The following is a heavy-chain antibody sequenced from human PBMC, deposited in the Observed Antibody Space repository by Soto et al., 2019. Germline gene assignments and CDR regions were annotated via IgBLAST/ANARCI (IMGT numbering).Heavy chain of an antibody. D-gene: IGHD2-8*01. V-gene: IGHV4-59*01. CDR1: RGSMNNYY. CDR3: AGGPMGYDS. Sequence: PSETLSLTCTVSRGSMNNYYWSWIRQPPGKGLEWIGYIYYSGSTNYNPSLKSRVTISVDTSKNQFSLKLSSVTAADTAVYYCAGGPMGYDSWSQGTLVTVS. CDR2: IYYSGST. J-gene: IGHJ4*02.